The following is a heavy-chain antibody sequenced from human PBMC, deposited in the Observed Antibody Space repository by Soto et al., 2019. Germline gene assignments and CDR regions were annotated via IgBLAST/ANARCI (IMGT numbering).Heavy chain of an antibody. CDR1: GASMSSYY. J-gene: IGHJ4*02. V-gene: IGHV4-59*01. CDR3: VREANYYDSSGYWDDY. D-gene: IGHD3-22*01. Sequence: PSETLSLTCNVSGASMSSYYWSWVRQPPGKGLEWIGYIFHTGSSNYSPSLKSRVTISIHTSKNQFTLKLRSVTAADTAVYYCVREANYYDSSGYWDDYWGQGTLVTVSS. CDR2: IFHTGSS.